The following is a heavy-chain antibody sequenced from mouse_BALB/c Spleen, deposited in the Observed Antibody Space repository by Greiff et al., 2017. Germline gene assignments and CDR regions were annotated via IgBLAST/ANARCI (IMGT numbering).Heavy chain of an antibody. D-gene: IGHD3-1*01. Sequence: QVQLQQSGAELVRPGSSVKISCKASGYAFSSYWMNWVKQRPGQGLEWIGQIYPGDGDTNYNGKFKGKATLTANKSSSTAYMQLSSLTSEDSAVYFCAREPPSSGYAWFAYWGQGTLVTVSA. V-gene: IGHV1-80*01. CDR3: AREPPSSGYAWFAY. J-gene: IGHJ3*01. CDR2: IYPGDGDT. CDR1: GYAFSSYW.